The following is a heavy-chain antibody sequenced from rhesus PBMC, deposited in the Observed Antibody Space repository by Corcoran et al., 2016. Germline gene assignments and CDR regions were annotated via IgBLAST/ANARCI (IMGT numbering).Heavy chain of an antibody. J-gene: IGHJ4*01. CDR2: IYGGSGST. D-gene: IGHD5-36*02. CDR3: ARRLATVTLSYFDY. V-gene: IGHV4S7*01. CDR1: GGSISSSNW. Sequence: QVQLQESGPGLVKPSETLSLTCAVSGGSISSSNWWRWIRQSPGKRLEWIGYIYGGSGSTSYNPSLKSRVTISTDTSKNQFSLKLSSVTAADTAVYYCARRLATVTLSYFDYWGQGVLVTVSS.